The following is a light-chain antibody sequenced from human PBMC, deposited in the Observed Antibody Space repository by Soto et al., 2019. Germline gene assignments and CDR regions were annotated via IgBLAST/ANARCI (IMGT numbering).Light chain of an antibody. CDR3: QKYSNNPPGYT. V-gene: IGKV1-27*01. J-gene: IGKJ2*01. Sequence: DIQMTQSLSSLSASVGDRVTITCRASQDINQFLAWFQQKPGKVPKLLIYAASTLQSGVPSRFSGSGSGTDFTLTISSLEPEDVATYYCQKYSNNPPGYTFGQGTKLDIK. CDR2: AAS. CDR1: QDINQF.